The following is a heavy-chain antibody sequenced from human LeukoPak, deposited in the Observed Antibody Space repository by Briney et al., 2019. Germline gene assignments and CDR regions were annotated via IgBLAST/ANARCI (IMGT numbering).Heavy chain of an antibody. CDR3: ARDLAGHYYGSGSSFDY. V-gene: IGHV3-7*01. CDR2: IREDGSEK. Sequence: GGSLRLSCAASGFTFSSYWMSWVRQAPGKGLEWVANIREDGSEKYYVDSVKGQFTISRDNAKNSLFLQMNSLRAEDTAVYYCARDLAGHYYGSGSSFDYWGQGTLVTVSS. D-gene: IGHD3-10*01. CDR1: GFTFSSYW. J-gene: IGHJ4*02.